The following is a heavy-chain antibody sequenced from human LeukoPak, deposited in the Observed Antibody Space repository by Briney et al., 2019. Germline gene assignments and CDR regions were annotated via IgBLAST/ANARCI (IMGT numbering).Heavy chain of an antibody. D-gene: IGHD3-3*01. J-gene: IGHJ6*03. V-gene: IGHV1-46*01. Sequence: RASVKVSCTASGYTFTSYYMHWVRQAPGQGLEWMGIINPSGGSTSYAQKFQGRVSMTRDMSTSTVYMELSSLRAEDTAVYYCARDGQRYDFWSGYTKYYYYYMDVWGKGTTVTVSS. CDR1: GYTFTSYY. CDR3: ARDGQRYDFWSGYTKYYYYYMDV. CDR2: INPSGGST.